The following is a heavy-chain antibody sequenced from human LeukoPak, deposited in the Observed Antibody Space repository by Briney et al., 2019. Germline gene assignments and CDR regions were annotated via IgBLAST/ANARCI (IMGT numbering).Heavy chain of an antibody. V-gene: IGHV3-21*04. CDR2: ISSSSSYI. Sequence: PGGSLRLSCAASGFTFSSHSMNWVRQAPGKGLEWVSSISSSSSYIYYADSVKGRFTISRDNAKNSLYLQMNSLRAEDTAVYYCAKEGSSSWYHHIDYWGQGTLVTVSS. CDR1: GFTFSSHS. CDR3: AKEGSSSWYHHIDY. D-gene: IGHD6-13*01. J-gene: IGHJ4*02.